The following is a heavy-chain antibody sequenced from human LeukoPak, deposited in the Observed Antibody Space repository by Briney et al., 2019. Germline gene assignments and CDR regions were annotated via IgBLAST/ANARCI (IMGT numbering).Heavy chain of an antibody. J-gene: IGHJ3*02. V-gene: IGHV4-59*01. CDR1: GGSISNYY. CDR3: ARAPRPQDAFDI. CDR2: IYCSGST. Sequence: PSEALSLTCTVSGGSISNYYWSWIRQPPGKGLEWIGYIYCSGSTNYNPSLKSRVTISVDTSKNQFSLKLSSVTAADTAMYYCARAPRPQDAFDIWGQGTMVTVSS.